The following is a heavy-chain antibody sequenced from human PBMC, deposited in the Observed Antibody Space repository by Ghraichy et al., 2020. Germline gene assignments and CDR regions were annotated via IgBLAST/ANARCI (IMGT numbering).Heavy chain of an antibody. Sequence: LSLTCAASGFTFSSYAMSWVRQAPGKGLEWVSAISGSGGSTYYADSVKGRFTISRDNSKNTLYLQMNSLRAEDTAVYYCAKDVGWEPIAAAGTVDYWGQGTLVTVSS. J-gene: IGHJ4*02. CDR2: ISGSGGST. V-gene: IGHV3-23*01. D-gene: IGHD6-13*01. CDR3: AKDVGWEPIAAAGTVDY. CDR1: GFTFSSYA.